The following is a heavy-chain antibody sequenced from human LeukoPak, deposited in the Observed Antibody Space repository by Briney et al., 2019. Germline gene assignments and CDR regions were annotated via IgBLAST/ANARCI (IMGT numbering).Heavy chain of an antibody. V-gene: IGHV3-23*01. CDR1: GFTFSSYA. Sequence: SGGSLRLSCAASGFTFSSYAMSWVRQAPGKGLEWVSAISGSGGSTYYADSVKGRLTISRDNSKNTLYLQMNSLRAEDTAVYYCAKKVGYCSGGSCYTGYFDYWGQGTLVTVSS. CDR2: ISGSGGST. CDR3: AKKVGYCSGGSCYTGYFDY. D-gene: IGHD2-15*01. J-gene: IGHJ4*02.